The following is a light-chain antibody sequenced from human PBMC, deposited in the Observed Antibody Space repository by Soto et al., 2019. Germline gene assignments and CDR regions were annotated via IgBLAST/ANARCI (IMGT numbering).Light chain of an antibody. V-gene: IGKV1-27*01. J-gene: IGKJ4*01. CDR1: QGISNY. CDR2: AAS. Sequence: DVQMTQSPSSLSASVGDRVTITCRASQGISNYLTWHQQKPGKVPKVLIYAASTLQSEVPSRFSGSRSGSDFTLTISDLQPEDVATYYCQKYDSAPLTFGGGTKVDIK. CDR3: QKYDSAPLT.